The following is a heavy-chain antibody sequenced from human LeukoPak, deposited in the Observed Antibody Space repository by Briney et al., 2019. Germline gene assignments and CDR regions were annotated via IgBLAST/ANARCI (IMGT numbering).Heavy chain of an antibody. D-gene: IGHD3-10*01. CDR1: GFTFSSYA. CDR3: AKDMVRGVIGFYDY. V-gene: IGHV3-30*04. CDR2: ISYDGSNK. J-gene: IGHJ4*02. Sequence: GGSLRLSCAASGFTFSSYAMHWVRQAPGKGLEWVAVISYDGSNKYYADSVKGRFTISRDNSKNTLYLQMNRLRPEDTAVYYCAKDMVRGVIGFYDYWGQGTLVTVSS.